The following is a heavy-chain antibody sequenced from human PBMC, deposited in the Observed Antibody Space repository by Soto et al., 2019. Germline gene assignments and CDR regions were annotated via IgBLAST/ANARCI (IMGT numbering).Heavy chain of an antibody. D-gene: IGHD3-22*01. CDR1: GFTFSSYG. Sequence: QVQLVESGGGVVQPGRSLRLSCAASGFTFSSYGMHWVRQAPGKGLEWVAVIWYDGSNKYYADSVKGLFTISRDNSKNTLYLEMNSLRAEDTAVYYCARASTYYYDSSGYLGIDYWGQGTLVTVSS. CDR2: IWYDGSNK. J-gene: IGHJ4*02. V-gene: IGHV3-33*01. CDR3: ARASTYYYDSSGYLGIDY.